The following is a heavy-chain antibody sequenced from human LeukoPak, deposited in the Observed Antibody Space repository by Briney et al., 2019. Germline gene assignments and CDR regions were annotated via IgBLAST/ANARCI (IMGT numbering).Heavy chain of an antibody. CDR1: DGSFSDYY. V-gene: IGHV4-34*01. CDR2: INHSGST. D-gene: IGHD2-21*01. J-gene: IGHJ4*02. Sequence: SETLSLTCAAHDGSFSDYYWSWLRQPPGKGLEWIGEINHSGSTNYKTSLTSRATISVDTSTNQFSLELRSLTAADTGVYYCARGPDQFHTFDYWGQGTLVTVSS. CDR3: ARGPDQFHTFDY.